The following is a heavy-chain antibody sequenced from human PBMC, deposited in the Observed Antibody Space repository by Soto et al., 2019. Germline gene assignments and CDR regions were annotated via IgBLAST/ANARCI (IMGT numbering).Heavy chain of an antibody. Sequence: ETXSLTCPVYGGSFSGYYWSWIRQPPGKGLEWIGEINHSGSTNYNPSLKSRVTISVDTSKNQSSLKLSSVTAADPAVYYCARGHTPIMIVVVPSLAYFDYWGQGTLVTVS. CDR1: GGSFSGYY. D-gene: IGHD3-22*01. V-gene: IGHV4-34*01. CDR2: INHSGST. CDR3: ARGHTPIMIVVVPSLAYFDY. J-gene: IGHJ4*02.